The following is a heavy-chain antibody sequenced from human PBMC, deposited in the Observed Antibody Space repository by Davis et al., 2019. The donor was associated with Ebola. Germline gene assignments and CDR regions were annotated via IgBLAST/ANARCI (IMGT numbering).Heavy chain of an antibody. CDR2: ISWNSGSI. Sequence: GRSLTLSCAPSGVTFADYAMHCVRQAPGKGLEWVSGISWNSGSIGYADSVKGRFTISRDNAKNSLYLQMNSLRAEDTALYYCAKDSSSSSSYYYGMDVWGQGTTVTVSS. CDR3: AKDSSSSSSYYYGMDV. V-gene: IGHV3-9*01. CDR1: GVTFADYA. J-gene: IGHJ6*02. D-gene: IGHD6-6*01.